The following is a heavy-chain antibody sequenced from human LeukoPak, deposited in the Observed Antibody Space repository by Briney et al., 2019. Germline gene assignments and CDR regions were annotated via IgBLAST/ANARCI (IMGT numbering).Heavy chain of an antibody. CDR3: ARDYYDSSGFGAFDI. V-gene: IGHV3-7*05. Sequence: PGGSLRLSCAASGFTFNTFWMSWVRQAPGKGPEWVANIKQDGGEKHYVDSVKGRFTISRDNVESSLYLQMNSLTAEDTAVYYCARDYYDSSGFGAFDIWGQGTMVTVSS. CDR2: IKQDGGEK. D-gene: IGHD3-22*01. J-gene: IGHJ3*02. CDR1: GFTFNTFW.